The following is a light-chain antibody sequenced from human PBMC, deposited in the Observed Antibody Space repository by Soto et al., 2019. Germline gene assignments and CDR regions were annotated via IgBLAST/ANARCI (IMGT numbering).Light chain of an antibody. CDR2: NAY. CDR1: QSISTY. V-gene: IGKV1-5*01. CDR3: QQYNGYSTWT. Sequence: DIPMTQSPSTLSASVGDRVTITCRASQSISTYLAWYQQKPGKAPKVLIWNAYTLHRGVSSRFSGSGSGTEFTLTISSLQPDDFATYYCQQYNGYSTWTFGQGTKVEIK. J-gene: IGKJ1*01.